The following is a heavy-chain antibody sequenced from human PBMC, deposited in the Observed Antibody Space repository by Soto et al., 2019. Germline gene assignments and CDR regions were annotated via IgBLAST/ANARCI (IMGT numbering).Heavy chain of an antibody. CDR1: GGSFSGYY. CDR2: INHSGST. D-gene: IGHD3-22*01. Sequence: SETLCLTCAVYGGSFSGYYWSWIRQPPGKGLEWIGEINHSGSTNYNPSLKSRVTISVDTSKNQFSLKLSSVTAADTAVYYCARGSRNYYDSSGYYPIVEAFDIWGQGTMVTVSS. CDR3: ARGSRNYYDSSGYYPIVEAFDI. J-gene: IGHJ3*02. V-gene: IGHV4-34*01.